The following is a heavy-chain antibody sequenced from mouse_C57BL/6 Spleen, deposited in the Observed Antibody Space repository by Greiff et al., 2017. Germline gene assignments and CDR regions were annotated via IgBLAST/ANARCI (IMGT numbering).Heavy chain of an antibody. CDR3: TNSNYPSWFAY. CDR2: IDPEDGDT. Sequence: VQLKESGAELVRPGASVKLSCTASGFNIKDYYMHWVKQRPEQGLEWIGRIDPEDGDTEYAPKFQGKATMTADTSSNTAYLQLSSLTSEDTAVYYCTNSNYPSWFAYWGQGTLVTVSA. V-gene: IGHV14-1*01. D-gene: IGHD2-5*01. CDR1: GFNIKDYY. J-gene: IGHJ3*01.